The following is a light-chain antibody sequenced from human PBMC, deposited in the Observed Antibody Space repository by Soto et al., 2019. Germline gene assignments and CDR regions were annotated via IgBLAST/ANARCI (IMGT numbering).Light chain of an antibody. V-gene: IGKV3-11*01. CDR1: QSVSSY. J-gene: IGKJ1*01. CDR2: DAS. CDR3: QQYNNWPPIT. Sequence: EIVLTQSPATLSLSPGERATLSCRASQSVSSYLAWYQQKPGQAPRLLIYDASNRATGIPARFSGSGSGTDFTLTISSLEPEDFAVYYCQQYNNWPPITFGQGTKVEIK.